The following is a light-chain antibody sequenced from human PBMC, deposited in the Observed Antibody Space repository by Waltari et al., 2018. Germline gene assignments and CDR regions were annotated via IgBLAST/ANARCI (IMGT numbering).Light chain of an antibody. CDR2: TND. CDR1: SSHIGSKA. Sequence: QSVLTQPTSVSGTPGRRVTISCSGCSSHIGSKAVNWYEHLPGTAPKLLIYTNDQRPSGVPDRFSGSKSGTSASLAISGLQSEDEADYYCAAWDDSLNGVVFGGGTKVTVL. CDR3: AAWDDSLNGVV. J-gene: IGLJ2*01. V-gene: IGLV1-44*01.